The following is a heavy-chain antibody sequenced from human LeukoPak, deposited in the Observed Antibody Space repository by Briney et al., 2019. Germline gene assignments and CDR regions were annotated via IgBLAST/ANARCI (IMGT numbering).Heavy chain of an antibody. D-gene: IGHD2/OR15-2a*01. J-gene: IGHJ4*02. CDR3: VKDLRSDFMGVLSRYLSY. V-gene: IGHV3-64D*09. CDR1: GFTFSSFA. CDR2: ISRNGGST. Sequence: GGSLRLSCSASGFTFSSFAMHWVRQAPGKGLEYVAAISRNGGSTYYADSVKGRFTVSRDNSKSTLYLQMSSLRAEDTAVYLCVKDLRSDFMGVLSRYLSYWGQGTLVTVSS.